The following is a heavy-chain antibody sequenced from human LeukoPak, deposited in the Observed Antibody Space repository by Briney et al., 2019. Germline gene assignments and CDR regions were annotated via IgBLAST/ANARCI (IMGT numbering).Heavy chain of an antibody. J-gene: IGHJ4*02. V-gene: IGHV3-48*03. CDR2: ISSSGSTI. CDR3: ARGLRWYAFDY. D-gene: IGHD4-23*01. Sequence: GGSLRLSCAASGFTFSSYEMNWVRQAPGKGLEWVSYISSSGSTIYYADSVKGRFTISRDNAKNSLYLQMNSLRAEDTAVYYCARGLRWYAFDYWGQGTLVTVSS. CDR1: GFTFSSYE.